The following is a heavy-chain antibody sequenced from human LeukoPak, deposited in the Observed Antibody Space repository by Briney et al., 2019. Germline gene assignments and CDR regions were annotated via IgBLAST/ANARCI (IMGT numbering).Heavy chain of an antibody. D-gene: IGHD4-23*01. V-gene: IGHV3-23*01. CDR3: ARDHYGGNSADY. Sequence: PGGSLRLSCAASGFAFSFYAMSWVRQAPGKGLEWVSSISGSGGSTYYADSVKGRFTISRDNSKNTLYLQMNSLRAEDTAVYYCARDHYGGNSADYWGQGTLVTVSS. J-gene: IGHJ4*02. CDR2: ISGSGGST. CDR1: GFAFSFYA.